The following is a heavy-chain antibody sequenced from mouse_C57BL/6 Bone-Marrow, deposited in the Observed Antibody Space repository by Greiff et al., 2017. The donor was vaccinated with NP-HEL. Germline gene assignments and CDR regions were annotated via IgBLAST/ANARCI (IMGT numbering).Heavy chain of an antibody. CDR1: GYTFTSYG. CDR3: ARICEGAMDY. Sequence: QVQLQQSGAELARPGASVKLSCKASGYTFTSYGISWVKQRTGQGLEWIGVIYPRSGNTYYNEKFKGKATLTAAKSSCTAYMELRSLTSEDSAVYFCARICEGAMDYWGQGTSVTVSS. CDR2: IYPRSGNT. J-gene: IGHJ4*01. V-gene: IGHV1-81*01.